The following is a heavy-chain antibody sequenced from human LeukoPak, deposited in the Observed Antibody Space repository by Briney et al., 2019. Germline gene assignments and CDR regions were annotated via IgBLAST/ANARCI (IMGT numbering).Heavy chain of an antibody. CDR2: ISGSGGST. CDR3: AKGGGGWWDAFDI. D-gene: IGHD6-19*01. J-gene: IGHJ3*02. V-gene: IGHV3-23*01. Sequence: AGGSLRLSCAASGFTFSSYAMSWVRQAPGKGLEWVSAISGSGGSTYYADSVKGRFTISRDNSKNTLYLQMNSLRAEDTAVYYCAKGGGGWWDAFDIWGQGTMVTVSS. CDR1: GFTFSSYA.